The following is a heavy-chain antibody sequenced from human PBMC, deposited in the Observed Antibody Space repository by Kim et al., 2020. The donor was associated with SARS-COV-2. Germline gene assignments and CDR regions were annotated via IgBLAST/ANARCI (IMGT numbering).Heavy chain of an antibody. CDR2: ISYDGSNK. D-gene: IGHD3-10*01. CDR3: ARGAMVRGGPMDY. V-gene: IGHV3-30*04. Sequence: GGSLRLSCAASGFTFSSYAMHWVRQAPGKGLEWVAVISYDGSNKYYADSVKGRFTISRDNSKNTLYLQMNSLRAEDTAVYYCARGAMVRGGPMDYWGQGTLVAVSS. J-gene: IGHJ4*02. CDR1: GFTFSSYA.